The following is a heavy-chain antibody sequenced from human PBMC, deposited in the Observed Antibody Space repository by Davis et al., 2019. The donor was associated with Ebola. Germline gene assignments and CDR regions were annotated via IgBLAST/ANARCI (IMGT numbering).Heavy chain of an antibody. CDR1: GRSISNSRNYY. V-gene: IGHV4-39*01. D-gene: IGHD3-3*01. CDR2: LYYSGTS. J-gene: IGHJ4*02. CDR3: ARHLPYDLWSGLDGYFDS. Sequence: SETLSLTCTVSGRSISNSRNYYWGWIRRPPGKGLEWIGGLYYSGTSYSNPSLKTRVTISVDTSKNQFSLKLSSVTAADTAVYYCARHLPYDLWSGLDGYFDSWGQGTLVTVSS.